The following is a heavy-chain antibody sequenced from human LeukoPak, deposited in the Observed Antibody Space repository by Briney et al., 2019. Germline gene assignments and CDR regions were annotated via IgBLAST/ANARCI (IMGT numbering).Heavy chain of an antibody. CDR3: AREQDLRGYSYGDFDY. V-gene: IGHV3-21*01. CDR2: ISSSSSYI. CDR1: GFTFSSYS. D-gene: IGHD5-18*01. Sequence: GGSLRLSCAASGFTFSSYSMNWVRQAPGKGLEWVSSISSSSSYIYYADSVKGRFTISRGNAKNSLYLQMNSLRAEDTAVYYCAREQDLRGYSYGDFDYWGQGTLVTVSS. J-gene: IGHJ4*02.